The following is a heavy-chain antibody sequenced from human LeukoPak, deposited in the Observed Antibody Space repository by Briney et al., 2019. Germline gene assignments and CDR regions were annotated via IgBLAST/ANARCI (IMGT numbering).Heavy chain of an antibody. Sequence: GGSLRLSCAASGFTFTTYWMSWVRQAPGKGLEWVANINQDGTEKYYVDSVKGRFTISRDNAKNSLYLQMNSLRAEDTAVYYCARDETTYYDFWSGYLDYWGQGTLVTVSS. J-gene: IGHJ4*02. CDR3: ARDETTYYDFWSGYLDY. V-gene: IGHV3-7*01. D-gene: IGHD3-3*01. CDR1: GFTFTTYW. CDR2: INQDGTEK.